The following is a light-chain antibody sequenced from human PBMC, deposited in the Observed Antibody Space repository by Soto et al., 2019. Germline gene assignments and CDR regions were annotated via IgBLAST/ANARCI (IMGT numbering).Light chain of an antibody. Sequence: QSVLTQPASVSGSPGQSITISCTGTSSDVGSYNLVSWYQQHPGKAPKLMIYEGSKRPSGVPNRFSGSKSGNTASLTISGLQAEDEADYYCCSYAGSSTLYVFGTGTKVTVL. V-gene: IGLV2-23*01. J-gene: IGLJ1*01. CDR1: SSDVGSYNL. CDR3: CSYAGSSTLYV. CDR2: EGS.